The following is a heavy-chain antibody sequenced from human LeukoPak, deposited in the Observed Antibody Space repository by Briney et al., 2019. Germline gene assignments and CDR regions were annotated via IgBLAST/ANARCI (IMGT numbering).Heavy chain of an antibody. J-gene: IGHJ6*03. V-gene: IGHV3-21*01. Sequence: RGSLRLSCADPGFTPTSARMHWVRPAPGEGLEWVSSISTSSTYTYYADSVKGRFSISTDNATNTQFLQIYSLRAEDTAVYYCARANGASMLGYQYMYVWGKEATVTISS. CDR3: ARANGASMLGYQYMYV. CDR1: GFTPTSAR. D-gene: IGHD2-2*01. CDR2: ISTSSTYT.